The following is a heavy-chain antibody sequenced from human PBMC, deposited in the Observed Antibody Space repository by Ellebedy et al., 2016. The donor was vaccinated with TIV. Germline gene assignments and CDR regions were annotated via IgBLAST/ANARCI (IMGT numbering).Heavy chain of an antibody. CDR2: IDPSDSSM. J-gene: IGHJ4*02. CDR1: GYDFTYYW. Sequence: GGSLRLXCKASGYDFTYYWITWVRQMPGKGLEWMGRIDPSDSSMKFRPSFQGHATISLDKSINTAYLQWSSLKASDTAIYYCARHELGENAAFDHWGQGTLVTVSS. V-gene: IGHV5-10-1*01. D-gene: IGHD7-27*01. CDR3: ARHELGENAAFDH.